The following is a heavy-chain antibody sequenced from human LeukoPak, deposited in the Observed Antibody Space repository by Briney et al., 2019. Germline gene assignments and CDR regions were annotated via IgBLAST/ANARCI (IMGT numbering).Heavy chain of an antibody. CDR3: ALDHYYYGMDV. D-gene: IGHD1-1*01. CDR1: GYTLTVLS. CDR2: FDPEDGET. J-gene: IGHJ6*02. Sequence: ASVKVSCKVSGYTLTVLSMHWVRQAPGQGLEWMGGFDPEDGETIYAQKFQGRVTMTEDTSTDTAYMELSSLRSEDTAVYYCALDHYYYGMDVWGQGTTVTVSS. V-gene: IGHV1-24*01.